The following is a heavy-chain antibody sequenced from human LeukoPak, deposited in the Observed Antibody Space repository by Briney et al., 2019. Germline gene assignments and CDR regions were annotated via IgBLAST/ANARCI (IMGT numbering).Heavy chain of an antibody. CDR1: GGTFSSYA. D-gene: IGHD3-22*01. CDR3: AREHDNYYDSSGLDY. Sequence: ASVKVSCKASGGTFSSYAISWVRQAPGQGLEWMGGIIPIFGTANYAQKFQGRVTITADESTSTAYMELSSLRSEDTAVYYCAREHDNYYDSSGLDYWGQGTLVTASS. J-gene: IGHJ4*02. CDR2: IIPIFGTA. V-gene: IGHV1-69*13.